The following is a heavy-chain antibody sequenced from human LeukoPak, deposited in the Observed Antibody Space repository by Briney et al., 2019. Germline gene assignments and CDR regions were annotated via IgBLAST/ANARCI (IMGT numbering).Heavy chain of an antibody. J-gene: IGHJ1*01. CDR2: ISGSGGST. CDR3: AKSVVTATPGEYFQH. D-gene: IGHD2-21*02. CDR1: GFTFSNYN. Sequence: GGSLRLFCAASGFTFSNYNMNWVRQAPGKGLEWVSAISGSGGSTYYADSVKGRFTISRVNSKNTLYLQMNSLRAEDTAVYYCAKSVVTATPGEYFQHWGQGTLVTVSS. V-gene: IGHV3-23*01.